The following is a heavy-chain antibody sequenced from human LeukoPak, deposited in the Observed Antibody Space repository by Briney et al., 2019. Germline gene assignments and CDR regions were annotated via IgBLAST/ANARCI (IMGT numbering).Heavy chain of an antibody. CDR3: ARVEYGSGSPMIDY. CDR2: ISSSSSYT. J-gene: IGHJ4*02. CDR1: GFTFSDYY. V-gene: IGHV3-11*05. Sequence: PGGSLRLPCAASGFTFSDYYMSWIRQAPGKGLEWVSYISSSSSYTNYADSVKGRFTISRDNAKNSLYLQMNSLRAEDTAVYYCARVEYGSGSPMIDYWGQGTLVTVSS. D-gene: IGHD3-10*01.